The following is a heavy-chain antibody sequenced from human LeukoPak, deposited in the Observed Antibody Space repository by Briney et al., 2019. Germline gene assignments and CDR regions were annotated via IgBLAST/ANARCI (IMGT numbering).Heavy chain of an antibody. CDR3: ATQREYYYDSSGPYYFDY. CDR1: GYTFTGYY. Sequence: ASVKVSCKASGYTFTGYYMHWVRQAPGQGLEWMGRINPNSGGTNYAQKFQGRVTMTRDTSISTAYMELSRLRSDDTAVYYCATQREYYYDSSGPYYFDYWGQGTLVTVSS. D-gene: IGHD3-22*01. CDR2: INPNSGGT. J-gene: IGHJ4*02. V-gene: IGHV1-2*06.